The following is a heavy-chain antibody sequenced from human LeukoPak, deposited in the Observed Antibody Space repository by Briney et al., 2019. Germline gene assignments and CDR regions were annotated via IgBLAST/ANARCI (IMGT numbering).Heavy chain of an antibody. V-gene: IGHV3-66*01. CDR2: IYSGGST. Sequence: GGSLRLSCAASGFTFSSYGMHWVRQAPGKGLEWVSVIYSGGSTYYADSVKGRFTISRDNSKNTLYLQMNSLGAEDTAVYYCARVTGSSWYEYFQHWGQGTLVTVSS. CDR3: ARVTGSSWYEYFQH. J-gene: IGHJ1*01. D-gene: IGHD6-13*01. CDR1: GFTFSSYG.